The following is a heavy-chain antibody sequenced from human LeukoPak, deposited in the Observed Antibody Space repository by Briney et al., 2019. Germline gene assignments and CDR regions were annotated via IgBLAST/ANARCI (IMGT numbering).Heavy chain of an antibody. J-gene: IGHJ4*02. CDR2: INHSGST. D-gene: IGHD5-18*01. CDR1: GGSFSGYY. CDR3: ARGQNEYSYGPFDY. V-gene: IGHV4-34*01. Sequence: PSETLSLTCAVYGGSFSGYYWSWIRQPPGKGLEWIGEINHSGSTNYNPSLKSRVTISVDTSKNQLSLKLSSVTAADTAVYYCARGQNEYSYGPFDYWGQGTLVTVSS.